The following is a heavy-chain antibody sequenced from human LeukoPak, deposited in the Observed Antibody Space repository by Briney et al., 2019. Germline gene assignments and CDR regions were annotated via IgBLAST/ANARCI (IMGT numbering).Heavy chain of an antibody. CDR1: GVSFSGYY. D-gene: IGHD2-2*01. CDR2: INHSGST. J-gene: IGHJ6*02. CDR3: ARGTVVVPAAMAYYYYYGMDV. V-gene: IGHV4-34*01. Sequence: PSETLSLTCAAYGVSFSGYYWSWIRQPPGKGLEWIGEINHSGSTNYNPSLKSRVTISVDTSKNQFSLKLSSVTAADTAVYYCARGTVVVPAAMAYYYYYGMDVWGQGTTVTVSS.